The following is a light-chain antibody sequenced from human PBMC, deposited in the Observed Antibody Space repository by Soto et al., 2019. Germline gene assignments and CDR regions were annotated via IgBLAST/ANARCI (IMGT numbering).Light chain of an antibody. V-gene: IGLV1-44*01. J-gene: IGLJ2*01. CDR3: AAWDESPNVPV. CDR2: SNN. Sequence: QSVLTQPPSASGTPGQRVTISCSGSNSNIGRNTVNWYQQLPGAAPNLLIYSNNERPSGVPDRCSGSKSGTSASLAISWLQSEDESDYYCAAWDESPNVPVFGGGTKLSVL. CDR1: NSNIGRNT.